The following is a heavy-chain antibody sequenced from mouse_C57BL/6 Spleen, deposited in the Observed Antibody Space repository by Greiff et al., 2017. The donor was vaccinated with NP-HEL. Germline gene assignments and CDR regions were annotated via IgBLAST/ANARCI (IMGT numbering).Heavy chain of an antibody. D-gene: IGHD2-4*01. V-gene: IGHV1-9*01. Sequence: VQLQQSGAELMKPGASVKLSCKATGYTFTGYWIEWVKQRPGHGLEWIGEILPGSGSTNYNEKFKGKATFTADTSSNTAYMQLSSLTTEDSAIYYCARRGGTYYDYDYYAMDYWGQGTSVTVSS. CDR3: ARRGGTYYDYDYYAMDY. J-gene: IGHJ4*01. CDR2: ILPGSGST. CDR1: GYTFTGYW.